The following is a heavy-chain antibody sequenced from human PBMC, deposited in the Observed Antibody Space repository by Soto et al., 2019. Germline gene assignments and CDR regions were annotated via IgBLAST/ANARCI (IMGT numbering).Heavy chain of an antibody. CDR1: GGSITSTGYY. J-gene: IGHJ3*02. V-gene: IGHV4-31*03. CDR2: ISFGGST. D-gene: IGHD1-26*01. Sequence: QVQLQESGPGLVKPSQTLSLTCTVSGGSITSTGYYWSWIRQHPEKGLEGIGYISFGGSTYYNPSLKSRVAISMDTSKTQFSLKLSYVTGADTAVYYCARDLRGGYDAFDIWGQGTMVTVSS. CDR3: ARDLRGGYDAFDI.